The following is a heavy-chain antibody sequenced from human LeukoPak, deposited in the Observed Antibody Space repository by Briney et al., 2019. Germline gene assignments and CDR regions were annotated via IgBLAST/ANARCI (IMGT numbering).Heavy chain of an antibody. CDR1: GFTFSSYS. D-gene: IGHD6-19*01. V-gene: IGHV3-21*01. CDR2: ISSSNSYI. J-gene: IGHJ6*02. CDR3: AREQQWLYYYYGMDV. Sequence: GGPLRLSCAASGFTFSSYSMNWVRQAPGKGLEWVSSISSSNSYIYYADSVKGRFTISRDNAKNSLYLQMNSLRAEDTAVYYCAREQQWLYYYYGMDVWGQGTTVTVSS.